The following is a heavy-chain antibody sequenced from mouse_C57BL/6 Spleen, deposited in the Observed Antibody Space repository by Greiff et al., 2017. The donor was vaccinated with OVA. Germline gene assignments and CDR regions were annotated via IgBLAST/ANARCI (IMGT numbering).Heavy chain of an antibody. V-gene: IGHV1-54*01. CDR1: GYAFTNYL. D-gene: IGHD2-1*01. CDR2: INPGSGGT. J-gene: IGHJ2*01. CDR3: ASLYGNYPGY. Sequence: QVQLQQSGAELVRPGTSVKVSCKASGYAFTNYLIEWVKQRPGQGLEWIGVINPGSGGTNYNEKFKGKATLTADKSSSTAYMQLRSLTSEDSAVYFCASLYGNYPGYWGQGTTVTVSS.